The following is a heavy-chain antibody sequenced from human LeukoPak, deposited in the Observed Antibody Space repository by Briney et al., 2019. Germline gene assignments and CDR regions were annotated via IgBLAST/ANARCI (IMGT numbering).Heavy chain of an antibody. D-gene: IGHD2-2*03. Sequence: SVKVSCKASGGTFSSYAISWVRQAPGQGLEWMGRIIPIFGTANYAQKFQGRVTITTDESTGTAYMELSSLRSEDTAVYYCAGDGGYCSSTSCLYYWGQGTLVTVSS. CDR1: GGTFSSYA. CDR3: AGDGGYCSSTSCLYY. J-gene: IGHJ4*02. CDR2: IIPIFGTA. V-gene: IGHV1-69*05.